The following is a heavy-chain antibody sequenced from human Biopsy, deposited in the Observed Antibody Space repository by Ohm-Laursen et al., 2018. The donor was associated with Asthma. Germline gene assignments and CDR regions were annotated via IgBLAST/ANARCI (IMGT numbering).Heavy chain of an antibody. V-gene: IGHV3-30*03. J-gene: IGHJ1*01. Sequence: SLRLSCTASGFTFSSLGIHWVRQAPGKGLEWVAVISYDGSNKYYADSVKGRFTISRDNSKNTLYLQMSSLRAEDTAVYYCATDRGALVVLLGFRFQHWGQGSLVSVSS. D-gene: IGHD2-21*01. CDR2: ISYDGSNK. CDR1: GFTFSSLG. CDR3: ATDRGALVVLLGFRFQH.